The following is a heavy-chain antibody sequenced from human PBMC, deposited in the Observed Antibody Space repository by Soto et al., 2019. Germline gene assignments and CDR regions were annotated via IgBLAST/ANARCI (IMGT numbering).Heavy chain of an antibody. Sequence: GESLKISCKGSGYSFTSYWIGWVRQMPGKSLEWMGIIYPGDSDTRYSPSFQGQVTISADKSISTAYLQWSSLKASDTAMYYCARREYSSSDYYYYGMDVWGQGTTVTVSS. J-gene: IGHJ6*02. CDR3: ARREYSSSDYYYYGMDV. D-gene: IGHD6-6*01. CDR2: IYPGDSDT. CDR1: GYSFTSYW. V-gene: IGHV5-51*01.